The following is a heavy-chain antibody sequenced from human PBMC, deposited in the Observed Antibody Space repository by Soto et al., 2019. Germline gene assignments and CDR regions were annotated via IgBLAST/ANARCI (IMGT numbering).Heavy chain of an antibody. Sequence: GSLRLSCKAAGFSFSDYSMTWVRQAPGKGLGWVSVIIGSGDNTFYAASVKGRFAISRDNSKNFLYLQMNSLSADDAAVYFCAKGRAITVYGVDILFDYWGLGTLVTVSS. J-gene: IGHJ4*02. CDR3: AKGRAITVYGVDILFDY. CDR1: GFSFSDYS. D-gene: IGHD3-3*01. CDR2: IIGSGDNT. V-gene: IGHV3-23*01.